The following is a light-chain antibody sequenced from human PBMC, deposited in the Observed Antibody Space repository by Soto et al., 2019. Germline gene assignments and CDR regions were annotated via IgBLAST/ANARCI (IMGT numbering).Light chain of an antibody. CDR3: QQYGAALPWT. CDR2: AAT. CDR1: QGFSSSY. J-gene: IGKJ1*01. V-gene: IGKV3-20*01. Sequence: EIVLTQSPGTLSLSPGERATLSCRASQGFSSSYLAFYQQKPVQDPRLLIYAATTRATDIPDRFSGSGSATDFTLTISRLEPAELAVYYCQQYGAALPWTFGQGTKVDIK.